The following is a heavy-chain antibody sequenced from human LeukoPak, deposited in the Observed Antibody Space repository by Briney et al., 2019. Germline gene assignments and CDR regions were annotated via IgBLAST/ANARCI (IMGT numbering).Heavy chain of an antibody. CDR1: RFTFTSSA. V-gene: IGHV1-58*02. D-gene: IGHD6-13*01. J-gene: IGHJ3*02. CDR2: IVVGSGNT. CDR3: AAIGVSAAGTLSKAFDI. Sequence: SVKVSCKASRFTFTSSAMQWVRQARGQRLEWIGWIVVGSGNTNYAQKFQERVTITRDMSTSTAYMELSSLRSEDTAVYYCAAIGVSAAGTLSKAFDIWGQGTMVTVSS.